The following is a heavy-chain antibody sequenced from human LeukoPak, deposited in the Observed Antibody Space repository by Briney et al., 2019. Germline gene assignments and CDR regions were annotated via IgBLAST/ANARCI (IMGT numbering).Heavy chain of an antibody. Sequence: SETLSLTCAVYGGSFSGYYWSWLRQPPGKGLEWIGEINHSGSTNYNPSLKSRVTISVDTSKNQFSLKLSSVTAADTAVYYCASLAYDSSGPTLYYFDYWGQGTLVTVSS. CDR1: GGSFSGYY. D-gene: IGHD3-22*01. J-gene: IGHJ4*02. CDR3: ASLAYDSSGPTLYYFDY. V-gene: IGHV4-34*01. CDR2: INHSGST.